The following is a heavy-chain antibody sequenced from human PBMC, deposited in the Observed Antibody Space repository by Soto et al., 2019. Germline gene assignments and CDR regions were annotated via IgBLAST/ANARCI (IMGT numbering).Heavy chain of an antibody. CDR2: IYYSGST. J-gene: IGHJ4*02. CDR3: ARAAIMVRGVIDH. Sequence: PSETLSLTCTVSGGSISSGGYYWSWIRQHPGKGLEWIGYIYYSGSTNYNPSLKSRVTISVDTSKNQFSLKLSSVTAADTVVYYSARAAIMVRGVIDHWGQGTLVTVSS. V-gene: IGHV4-61*08. D-gene: IGHD3-10*01. CDR1: GGSISSGGYY.